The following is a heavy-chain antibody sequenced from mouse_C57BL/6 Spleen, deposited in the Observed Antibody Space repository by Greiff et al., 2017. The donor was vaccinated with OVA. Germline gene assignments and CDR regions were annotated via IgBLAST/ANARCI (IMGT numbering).Heavy chain of an antibody. V-gene: IGHV5-17*01. D-gene: IGHD2-4*01. Sequence: EVQLVESGGGLVKPGGSLKLSCAASGFTFSDYGMHWVRQAPEKGLEWVAYISSGSSIIYYADTVKGRFPISRDNAKNTLFLQMTSLRSEDTAMYYCARDYDPLYYYAMDYWGQGTSVTVSS. CDR1: GFTFSDYG. CDR2: ISSGSSII. J-gene: IGHJ4*01. CDR3: ARDYDPLYYYAMDY.